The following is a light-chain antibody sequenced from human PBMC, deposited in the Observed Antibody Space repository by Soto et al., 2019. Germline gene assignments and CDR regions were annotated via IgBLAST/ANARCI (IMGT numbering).Light chain of an antibody. CDR3: SSYTSSNTHV. CDR1: SSDVGGYDY. CDR2: DVN. V-gene: IGLV2-14*01. Sequence: QSVLTQPASVSGCPGQSITISCTGTSSDVGGYDYVSWYQQDPGKAPKLMIYDVNNRPSGVSNRFSGSKSGNTASLTISGLQAEDEADYYCSSYTSSNTHVFGTGTKVTVL. J-gene: IGLJ1*01.